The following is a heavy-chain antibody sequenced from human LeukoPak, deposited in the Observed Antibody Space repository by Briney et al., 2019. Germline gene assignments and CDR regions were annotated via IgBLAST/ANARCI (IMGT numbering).Heavy chain of an antibody. D-gene: IGHD3-16*01. CDR2: IYHSGST. CDR1: GGSISSGGYY. CDR3: ARLVRGGSYYYYYYMDV. V-gene: IGHV4-30-2*02. J-gene: IGHJ6*03. Sequence: SETLSLTCTVSGGSISSGGYYWSWIRQPPGKGLEWIGYIYHSGSTYYNPSLKSRVTISVDRSKNQFSLKLSSVTAADTAVYYCARLVRGGSYYYYYYMDVWGKGTTVTVSS.